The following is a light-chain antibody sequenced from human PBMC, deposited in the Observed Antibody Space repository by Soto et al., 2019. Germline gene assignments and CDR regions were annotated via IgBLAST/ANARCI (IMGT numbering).Light chain of an antibody. J-gene: IGLJ1*01. CDR3: CSYAGSYTQG. Sequence: QSALTQPRSVSGSPGQSVTISCTGTSSDVGGYNYVSWYQQHPGKAPKLMIYDVSKRPSGVPDRFSGSKSGNTASLTISGLQAEDEADYYSCSYAGSYTQGFGTGTQLTVL. CDR2: DVS. V-gene: IGLV2-11*01. CDR1: SSDVGGYNY.